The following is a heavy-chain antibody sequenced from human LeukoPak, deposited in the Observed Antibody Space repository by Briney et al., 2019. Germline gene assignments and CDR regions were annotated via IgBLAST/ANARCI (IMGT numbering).Heavy chain of an antibody. V-gene: IGHV4-59*01. J-gene: IGHJ6*03. CDR3: AGGYYYMDV. D-gene: IGHD3-16*01. Sequence: SETRSLTCTVSGGSISSYYWSWIRQPPGKGLEWIGYIYYTGSTNYNPSLKSRVTISVDTSKNQFSLKLSSVTAADTAVYYCAGGYYYMDVWGKGTTVTFSS. CDR2: IYYTGST. CDR1: GGSISSYY.